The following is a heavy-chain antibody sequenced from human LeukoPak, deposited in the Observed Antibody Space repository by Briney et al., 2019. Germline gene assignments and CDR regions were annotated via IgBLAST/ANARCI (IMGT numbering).Heavy chain of an antibody. Sequence: SETLSLTCTVSSDSMNEYYWSWVRQPPGKGLELIGYVFYTGRTNYRPSLKNRVTISLDTSKNQFSLRLSSVTAADTAVYYCARYGYYAYDYWGQGNLVTVSS. D-gene: IGHD3-3*01. CDR1: SDSMNEYY. CDR2: VFYTGRT. CDR3: ARYGYYAYDY. J-gene: IGHJ4*02. V-gene: IGHV4-59*01.